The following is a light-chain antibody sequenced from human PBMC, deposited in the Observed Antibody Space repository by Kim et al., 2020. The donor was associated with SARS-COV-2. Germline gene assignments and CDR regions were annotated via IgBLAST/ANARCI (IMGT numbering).Light chain of an antibody. V-gene: IGLV3-9*01. CDR2: RDS. J-gene: IGLJ3*02. Sequence: QPLSVSVALGQTARITCGGNNMGSKNVHWYQQKPGQAPVLVIYRDSPERFSGSNSGNTATLTISRAQAGDEADYYCQVWDSSTCLFGGGTQLTVL. CDR1: NMGSKN. CDR3: QVWDSSTCL.